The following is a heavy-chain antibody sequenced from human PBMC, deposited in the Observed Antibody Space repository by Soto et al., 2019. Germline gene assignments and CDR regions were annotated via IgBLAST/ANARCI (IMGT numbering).Heavy chain of an antibody. Sequence: ASVKVSCKASGYTFTSYGISWVRQAPGQGLEWMGWISAYNGNTNYAQKLQGRVTMTTDTSTSTAYMELRSLRSDDTAVYYCAREHVDTAMGTTYYYYGMDVWGQGTTVTVSS. CDR3: AREHVDTAMGTTYYYYGMDV. D-gene: IGHD5-18*01. V-gene: IGHV1-18*01. CDR2: ISAYNGNT. J-gene: IGHJ6*02. CDR1: GYTFTSYG.